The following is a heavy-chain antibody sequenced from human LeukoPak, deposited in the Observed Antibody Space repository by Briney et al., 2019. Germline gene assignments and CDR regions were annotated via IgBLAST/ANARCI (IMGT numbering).Heavy chain of an antibody. CDR3: ARVGILTGYYRYFDY. V-gene: IGHV4-34*01. CDR2: INHSGST. Sequence: SETLSLTCAVYGGSFSGYYWSWIRQPPGKGLEWIGEINHSGSTNYNPSLKSRVTISVDTSKNQSSLKPSSVTAADTAVYYCARVGILTGYYRYFDYWGQGTLVTVSS. J-gene: IGHJ4*02. CDR1: GGSFSGYY. D-gene: IGHD3-9*01.